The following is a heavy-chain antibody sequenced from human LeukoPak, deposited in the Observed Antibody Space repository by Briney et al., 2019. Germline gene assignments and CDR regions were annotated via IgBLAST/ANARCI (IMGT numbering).Heavy chain of an antibody. CDR3: ARASIAAADTVWFDP. V-gene: IGHV4-4*07. CDR1: GGSISSYY. CDR2: IYTSGST. J-gene: IGHJ5*02. Sequence: PSETLSLTCTVSGGSISSYYWSWIRRPAGKGLEWLGRIYTSGSTNYNPSLKSRVTISVDKSKNQFSLKLSSVTAADTAVYYCARASIAAADTVWFDPWGQGTLVTVSS. D-gene: IGHD6-13*01.